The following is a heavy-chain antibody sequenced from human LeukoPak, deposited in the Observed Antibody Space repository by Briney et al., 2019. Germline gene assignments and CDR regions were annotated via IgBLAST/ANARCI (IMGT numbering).Heavy chain of an antibody. J-gene: IGHJ4*02. D-gene: IGHD6-6*01. CDR3: ARDGGIAARRFPGYFDY. Sequence: SETLSLTCTVSGGSISNYYWTWIRQPAGKGLEWIGRIYTSGSTNYNPSLKSRVTMSVDTSKNQFSLKLSSVTAADTAVYYCARDGGIAARRFPGYFDYWGQGTLVTVSS. CDR2: IYTSGST. V-gene: IGHV4-4*07. CDR1: GGSISNYY.